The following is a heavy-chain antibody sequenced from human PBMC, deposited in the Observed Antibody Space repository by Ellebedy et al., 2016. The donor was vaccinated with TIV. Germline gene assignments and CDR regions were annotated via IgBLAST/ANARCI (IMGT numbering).Heavy chain of an antibody. CDR1: GLSVSSNY. J-gene: IGHJ4*02. Sequence: GESLKISCAASGLSVSSNYMTWVRQAPGKGLEWISYISGSGGMIDHADSVKGRFTISRDNAKNSLYLQLSSLRAEDTAVYYCARRSRGPSYYFDYWGQGALVTVSS. CDR2: ISGSGGMI. V-gene: IGHV3-48*04. CDR3: ARRSRGPSYYFDY. D-gene: IGHD3-10*01.